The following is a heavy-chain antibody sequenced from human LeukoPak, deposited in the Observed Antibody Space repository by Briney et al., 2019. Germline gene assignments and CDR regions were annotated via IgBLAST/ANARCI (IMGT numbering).Heavy chain of an antibody. V-gene: IGHV3-48*01. CDR3: ARTYDFGRGPPGDAFDN. Sequence: GGSLRLSCATSGFTFTIFGINWVRQAPGKGPEWVSYIGARSGITYYADSVQGRFTISRDNAKESVFLQMNGLRVDDTAVYYCARTYDFGRGPPGDAFDNWGQGTPVIVSS. CDR2: IGARSGIT. CDR1: GFTFTIFG. D-gene: IGHD3-3*01. J-gene: IGHJ3*02.